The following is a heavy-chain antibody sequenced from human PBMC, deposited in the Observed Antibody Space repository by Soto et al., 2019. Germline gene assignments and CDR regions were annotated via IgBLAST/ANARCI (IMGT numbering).Heavy chain of an antibody. D-gene: IGHD2-21*02. CDR1: GYTFTSYG. V-gene: IGHV1-18*01. Sequence: QVQLVQSGGEVKKPGASVKVSCKASGYTFTSYGISWVRQAPGQGLEWMGWISAYNGNTNYAQKLQGRVTMTTDTSTSTAYMELSSLRSDDTAVYYCARDRFPCGGDCPYYGMDVWGQGTTVPVS. CDR2: ISAYNGNT. CDR3: ARDRFPCGGDCPYYGMDV. J-gene: IGHJ6*02.